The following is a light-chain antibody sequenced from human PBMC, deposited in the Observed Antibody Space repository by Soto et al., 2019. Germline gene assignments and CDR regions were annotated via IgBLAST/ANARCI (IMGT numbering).Light chain of an antibody. CDR3: HHYNWCAIT. CDR1: QNVNSN. CDR2: GAS. V-gene: IGKV3-15*01. J-gene: IGKJ5*01. Sequence: EIVMTQSPASLSVSPGERATLSCRASQNVNSNLAWYQQKPGQAPRFLIYGASTRATGIPARFSGSGSGTEFTLTISSLQSEDFAVYYCHHYNWCAITFGQGTRLDI.